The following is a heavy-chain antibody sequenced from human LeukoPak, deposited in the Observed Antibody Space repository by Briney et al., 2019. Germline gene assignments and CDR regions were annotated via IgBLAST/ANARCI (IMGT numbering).Heavy chain of an antibody. V-gene: IGHV1-24*01. CDR2: FDPEDGET. J-gene: IGHJ4*02. Sequence: AASVKVSCKVSGYTLTELSMHWVRQAPGKGLEWMGGFDPEDGETIYAQKFQGRVTITADESTSSAYMELSSLSSEDTAVYYCARSKDLRLDDIYYWGQGTLVTVSS. CDR3: ARSKDLRLDDIYY. CDR1: GYTLTELS. D-gene: IGHD3-9*01.